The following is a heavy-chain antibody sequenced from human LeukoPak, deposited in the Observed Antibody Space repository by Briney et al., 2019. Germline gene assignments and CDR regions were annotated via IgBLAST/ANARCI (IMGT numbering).Heavy chain of an antibody. CDR1: GFTFSSYA. V-gene: IGHV3-23*01. D-gene: IGHD1-26*01. Sequence: GGSLRLSCAASGFTFSSYAMTWVRQAPGKGLEWVSAISGSGGFTYYAGSVKGRFTISRDNLKNTLFLQMNNLRAEDTAIYSCAKSVESGIYRGLDYWGQGTLVTVSS. CDR2: ISGSGGFT. CDR3: AKSVESGIYRGLDY. J-gene: IGHJ4*02.